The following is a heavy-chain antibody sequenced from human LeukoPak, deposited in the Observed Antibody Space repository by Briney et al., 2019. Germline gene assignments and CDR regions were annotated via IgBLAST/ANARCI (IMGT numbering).Heavy chain of an antibody. CDR1: GFTFSSYA. V-gene: IGHV3-30-3*01. CDR2: ISYDGSNK. J-gene: IGHJ6*02. Sequence: PGGSLRLSCAASGFTFSSYAMHWVRQAPGKGLEWVAVISYDGSNKYYADSVKGRFTISRDNSKNTLYLQMNSLRAEDTAVYYCARARTGRIVVVITTGMDVWGQGTTVTVSS. D-gene: IGHD3-22*01. CDR3: ARARTGRIVVVITTGMDV.